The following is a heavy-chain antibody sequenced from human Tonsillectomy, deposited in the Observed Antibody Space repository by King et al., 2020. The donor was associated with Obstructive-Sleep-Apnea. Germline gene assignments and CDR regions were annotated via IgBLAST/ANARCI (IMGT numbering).Heavy chain of an antibody. D-gene: IGHD3-10*01. V-gene: IGHV3-33*01. J-gene: IGHJ4*02. CDR2: IWYDGSNK. CDR1: GFTFSSYG. CDR3: ARDFYYGSGSFEY. Sequence: VQLVESGGGVVQPGRSLRLSCAASGFTFSSYGMQWVRQAPVKGVEWVAVIWYDGSNKYYADSVKGRFTISRYNSKNTLYLQINSLRAEDTAVYYCARDFYYGSGSFEYWGQGTLVTVSS.